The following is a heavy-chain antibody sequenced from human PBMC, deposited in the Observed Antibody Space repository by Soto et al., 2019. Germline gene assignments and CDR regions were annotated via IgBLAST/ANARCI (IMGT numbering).Heavy chain of an antibody. J-gene: IGHJ3*02. V-gene: IGHV3-30-3*01. CDR1: GFTFSSYA. Sequence: GWSLRLSCAASGFTFSSYAMHWVRQAPGKGLEWVAVISYDGGNKYYADSVKGRFTISRDNSKNTLYLQMNSLRAEDTAVYYCARDLYCTNGVCFNDAFDIWGQGTMVTV. CDR2: ISYDGGNK. D-gene: IGHD2-8*01. CDR3: ARDLYCTNGVCFNDAFDI.